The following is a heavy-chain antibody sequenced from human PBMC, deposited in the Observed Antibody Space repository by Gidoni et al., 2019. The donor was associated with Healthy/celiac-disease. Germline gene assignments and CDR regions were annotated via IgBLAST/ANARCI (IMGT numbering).Heavy chain of an antibody. J-gene: IGHJ3*02. CDR3: ARSRYCSSTSCYRVGSGAFDI. CDR2: IIPIFGTA. CDR1: GATFSSYA. Sequence: QVQLVQSGAEVKKPGSSVKVSCKASGATFSSYALRWVRQAPGQGLEWMGGIIPIFGTANYAQKFQGRVTITADESTSTAYMELSSLRSEDTAVYYCARSRYCSSTSCYRVGSGAFDIWGQGTMVTVSS. V-gene: IGHV1-69*01. D-gene: IGHD2-2*02.